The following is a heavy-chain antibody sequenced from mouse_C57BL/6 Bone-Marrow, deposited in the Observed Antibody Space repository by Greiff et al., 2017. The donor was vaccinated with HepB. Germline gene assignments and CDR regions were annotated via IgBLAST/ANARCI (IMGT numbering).Heavy chain of an antibody. Sequence: EVQWVESGGGLVKPGGSLKLSCAASGFTFSSYAMSWVRQTPEKRLEWVATISDGGSYTYYPDNVKGRFTISRDNAKNNLYLQMSHLKSEDTAMYYCARDVSNYDYYAMDYWGQGTSVTVSS. J-gene: IGHJ4*01. CDR2: ISDGGSYT. CDR3: ARDVSNYDYYAMDY. D-gene: IGHD2-5*01. V-gene: IGHV5-4*01. CDR1: GFTFSSYA.